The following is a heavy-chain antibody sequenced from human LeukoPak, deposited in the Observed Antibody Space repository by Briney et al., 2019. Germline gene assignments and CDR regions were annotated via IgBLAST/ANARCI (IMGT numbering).Heavy chain of an antibody. CDR3: AKVRTYFYHGLDV. J-gene: IGHJ6*02. D-gene: IGHD1-14*01. CDR2: ISGTTSGT. Sequence: GGSLRLSCAASGFSVSSNYMSWVRQAPGKGLEWVSGISGTTSGTYYADSVKGRFTISRDNSKNTLFLQVNSLRAEDTAVYYCAKVRTYFYHGLDVWGQGTTVTVPS. CDR1: GFSVSSNY. V-gene: IGHV3-23*01.